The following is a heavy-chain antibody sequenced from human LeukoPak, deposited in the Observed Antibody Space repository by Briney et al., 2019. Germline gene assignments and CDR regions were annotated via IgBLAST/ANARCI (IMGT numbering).Heavy chain of an antibody. CDR2: ISSSGSTI. Sequence: GGSLRLSCAASRFTFSSYAVSWVGQAQGKGLDGVSYISSSGSTIYYADSVKGRFTISRDNAKNSLYLQMNSLRAEDTAVYYCASGEPITVTTRLGFDYWGQGTPVTVSS. V-gene: IGHV3-48*03. D-gene: IGHD4-17*01. CDR3: ASGEPITVTTRLGFDY. CDR1: RFTFSSYA. J-gene: IGHJ4*02.